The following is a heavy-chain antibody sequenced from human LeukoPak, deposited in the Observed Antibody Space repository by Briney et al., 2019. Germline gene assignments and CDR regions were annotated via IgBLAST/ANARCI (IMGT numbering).Heavy chain of an antibody. J-gene: IGHJ4*02. D-gene: IGHD3-22*01. CDR2: ISDTSSYI. CDR3: ASTGVSNYYDSSGYLN. Sequence: GGSLRLSCAASGFTFSTYGMNWVRQPPGKGLEWVSSISDTSSYIYYADSVKGRFTISRDNAKNSLHLQMNSLRAEDTAVYYCASTGVSNYYDSSGYLNWGQGTLATVSS. V-gene: IGHV3-21*01. CDR1: GFTFSTYG.